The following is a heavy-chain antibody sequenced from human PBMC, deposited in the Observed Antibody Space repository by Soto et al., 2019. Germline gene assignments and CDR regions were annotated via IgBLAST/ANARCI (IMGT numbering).Heavy chain of an antibody. CDR1: GFICSSYD. CDR2: ILVDGRT. V-gene: IGHV3-23*01. Sequence: PGGSLRLSCAASGFICSSYDMSWVRQAPGKGLEWVSTILVDGRTFYVDSVKGRFTISRDSSQNTVYLQMNSLTAGDTALYCCAKATATGGGAFDICGQGTMVTVSS. CDR3: AKATATGGGAFDI. J-gene: IGHJ3*02. D-gene: IGHD2-8*02.